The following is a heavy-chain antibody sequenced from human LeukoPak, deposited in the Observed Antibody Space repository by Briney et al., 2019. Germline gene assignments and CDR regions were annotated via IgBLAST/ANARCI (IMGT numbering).Heavy chain of an antibody. Sequence: GGSLRLSCAASGFTFDDYAMHWVRQAPGKGLEWVSGISWNSGSIGYADSVKGRFTISRDNAKNSLYLQMNSLRAEDTALYYCAKDQQWLVDGSAFDIWGQGTMVTVSS. CDR2: ISWNSGSI. D-gene: IGHD6-19*01. V-gene: IGHV3-9*01. CDR3: AKDQQWLVDGSAFDI. J-gene: IGHJ3*02. CDR1: GFTFDDYA.